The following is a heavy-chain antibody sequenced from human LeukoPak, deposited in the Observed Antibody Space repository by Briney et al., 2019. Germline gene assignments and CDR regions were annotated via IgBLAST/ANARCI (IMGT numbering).Heavy chain of an antibody. Sequence: HSETLSLTCTVSGGSISSYYWSWIRQPAGKGLEWIGRIYTSGSTNYNPSLKSRVTMSDDTSKNQFSLKLSSVTAADTAVYYCAIAYCGGDCYSPYYYYMDVWGKGTTVTVSS. J-gene: IGHJ6*03. D-gene: IGHD2-21*01. V-gene: IGHV4-4*07. CDR2: IYTSGST. CDR3: AIAYCGGDCYSPYYYYMDV. CDR1: GGSISSYY.